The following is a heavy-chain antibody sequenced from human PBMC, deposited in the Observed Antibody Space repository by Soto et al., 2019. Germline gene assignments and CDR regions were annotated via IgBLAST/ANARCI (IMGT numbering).Heavy chain of an antibody. Sequence: SVKVSCKASGGTFSSYAISWVRQAPGQGLEWMGGIIPIFGTANYAQKFQGRVTITADESTSTAYMELSSLRSEDTAVYYCARGNGDYAGLRYYYYYYGMDVWGQGTTVTVSS. CDR2: IIPIFGTA. CDR1: GGTFSSYA. CDR3: ARGNGDYAGLRYYYYYYGMDV. J-gene: IGHJ6*02. D-gene: IGHD4-17*01. V-gene: IGHV1-69*13.